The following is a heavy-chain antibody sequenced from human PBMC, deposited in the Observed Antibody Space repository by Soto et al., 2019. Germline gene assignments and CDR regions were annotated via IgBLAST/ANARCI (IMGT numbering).Heavy chain of an antibody. CDR2: ISYDGSNK. Sequence: QVQLVESGGGVVQPGRSLRLSCAASGFTFSSYAMHWVRQAPGKGLEWVAVISYDGSNKYYADSVKGRFTISRDNSKNPLYLQMNSLSAEDTAVYYCARDSCPVMDYDILTGYSPPCYYYGMDVWGQGTTVTISS. CDR1: GFTFSSYA. CDR3: ARDSCPVMDYDILTGYSPPCYYYGMDV. V-gene: IGHV3-30-3*01. J-gene: IGHJ6*02. D-gene: IGHD3-9*01.